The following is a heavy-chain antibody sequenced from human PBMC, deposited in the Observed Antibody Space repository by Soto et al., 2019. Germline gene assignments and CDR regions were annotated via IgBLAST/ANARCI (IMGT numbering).Heavy chain of an antibody. J-gene: IGHJ4*02. D-gene: IGHD3-3*01. CDR2: INWNGGST. CDR3: AREGTYYDFWSGYDY. CDR1: GFTFDDYG. V-gene: IGHV3-20*04. Sequence: GGSLRLSCAASGFTFDDYGMSWVRQAPGKGLEWVSGINWNGGSTGYADSVKGRFTISRDNAKNSLYLQMNSLRAEDTALYYCAREGTYYDFWSGYDYWGQGTLVTVSS.